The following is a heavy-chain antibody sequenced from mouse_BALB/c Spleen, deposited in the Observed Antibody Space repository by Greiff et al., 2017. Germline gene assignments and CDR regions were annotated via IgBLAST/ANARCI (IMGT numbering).Heavy chain of an antibody. CDR3: AKGGPTGTYFDY. V-gene: IGHV1-80*01. CDR1: GYAFSSYW. Sequence: QVQLQQSGAELVRPGSSVKISCKASGYAFSSYWMNWVKQRPGQGLEWIGHIYPGDGDTNYNGKFKGKATLTADKSSSTAYMQLSSLTSEDSAVYFCAKGGPTGTYFDYWGQGTTLTVSS. D-gene: IGHD1-1*01. J-gene: IGHJ2*01. CDR2: IYPGDGDT.